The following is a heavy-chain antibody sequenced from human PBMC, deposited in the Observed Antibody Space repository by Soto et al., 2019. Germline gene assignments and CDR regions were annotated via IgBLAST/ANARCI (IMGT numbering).Heavy chain of an antibody. CDR2: IYSGGST. CDR3: ARGAYYYDISGYLRPYNWFDP. J-gene: IGHJ5*02. Sequence: GGSLRLSCAASGFTVSSNYMSWVRQAPGKWLEWVSVIYSGGSTYYADSVKGRFTISRDNSKNTLYLQMNSLRAEDTAVYYCARGAYYYDISGYLRPYNWFDPWGQGXLVTVS. CDR1: GFTVSSNY. D-gene: IGHD3-22*01. V-gene: IGHV3-53*01.